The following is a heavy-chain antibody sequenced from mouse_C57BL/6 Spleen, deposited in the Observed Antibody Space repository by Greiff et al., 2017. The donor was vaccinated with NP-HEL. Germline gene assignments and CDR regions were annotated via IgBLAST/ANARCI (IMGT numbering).Heavy chain of an antibody. Sequence: EVHLVESGAELVRPGASVKLSCTASGFNIKDDYMHWVKQRPEQGLEWIGWIDPENGDTEYASKFQGKATITADTSSNTAYLQLSSLTSEDTAVYYCTMVTLDYWGQGTSVTVSS. CDR3: TMVTLDY. CDR2: IDPENGDT. V-gene: IGHV14-4*01. CDR1: GFNIKDDY. D-gene: IGHD2-2*01. J-gene: IGHJ4*01.